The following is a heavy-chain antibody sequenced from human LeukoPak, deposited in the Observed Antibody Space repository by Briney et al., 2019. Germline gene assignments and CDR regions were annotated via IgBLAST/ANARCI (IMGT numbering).Heavy chain of an antibody. CDR3: ARDLGEWYSSSWPSDY. CDR1: GGSFSGYY. Sequence: SETLSLTCAVYGGSFSGYYWSWTRQPPGKGLEWIGEINHSGSTNYNPSLKSRVTISVDTSKNQFSLKLSSVTAADTAVYYCARDLGEWYSSSWPSDYWGQGTLVTVSS. D-gene: IGHD6-13*01. CDR2: INHSGST. V-gene: IGHV4-34*01. J-gene: IGHJ4*02.